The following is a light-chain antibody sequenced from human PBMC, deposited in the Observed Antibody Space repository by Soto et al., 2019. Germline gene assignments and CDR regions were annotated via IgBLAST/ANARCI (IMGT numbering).Light chain of an antibody. CDR2: DAF. CDR1: QSVSAY. CDR3: QQRSNWIT. J-gene: IGKJ5*01. Sequence: EIVLTQSPATLSLSPGERATLSCRASQSVSAYLAWYQQEPGQAPRLLIYDAFNRATGIPARFSGGGSGTDYTLTISSLEPEDFAFYYCQQRSNWITFGQGTRLEIK. V-gene: IGKV3-11*01.